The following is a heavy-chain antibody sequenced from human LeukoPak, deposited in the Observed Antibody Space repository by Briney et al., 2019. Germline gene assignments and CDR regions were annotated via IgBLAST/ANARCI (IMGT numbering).Heavy chain of an antibody. J-gene: IGHJ4*02. CDR3: AKGQIFRLDY. Sequence: GGSLRLSCAPSGFTFSRYWMSWVRQAPGKGLEWVANIKQDGSEKYYVDSVKGRFTISRDNAKNSLYPQMNSLRAEDTAVYHCAKGQIFRLDYWGQGTLVTVSS. CDR1: GFTFSRYW. V-gene: IGHV3-7*03. CDR2: IKQDGSEK. D-gene: IGHD3-9*01.